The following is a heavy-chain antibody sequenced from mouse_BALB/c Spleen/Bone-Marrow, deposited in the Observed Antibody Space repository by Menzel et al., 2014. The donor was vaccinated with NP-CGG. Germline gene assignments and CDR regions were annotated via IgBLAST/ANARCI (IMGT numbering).Heavy chain of an antibody. J-gene: IGHJ2*01. D-gene: IGHD2-2*01. CDR2: IRNKANGYTT. CDR3: ARDGYDDY. CDR1: GFTFTDYY. V-gene: IGHV7-3*02. Sequence: EVMLVESGGGLVQPGGSLRLSCATSGFTFTDYYMSWVRQPPGKALEWLGFIRNKANGYTTEYSASVKGRFTISRDNSQSILYLQMNTLRAEDSATCYCARDGYDDYWGQGTTLTDSS.